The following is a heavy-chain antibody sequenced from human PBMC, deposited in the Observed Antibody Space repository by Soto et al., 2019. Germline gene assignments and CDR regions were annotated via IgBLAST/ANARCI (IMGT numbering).Heavy chain of an antibody. V-gene: IGHV1-18*01. CDR2: INAYNGNT. CDR1: GYSFTRYG. CDR3: AMVDVYVTTSPQDV. J-gene: IGHJ6*02. Sequence: QVHLVQSGAEVKNPGASVKVSCKASGYSFTRYGIGWARQAPGQGLEWMGWINAYNGNTNYAQNLQGRLTLTTDTSTTTAYMELRSLRSNDTAIYYCAMVDVYVTTSPQDVWGQGTTVTVSS. D-gene: IGHD3-16*01.